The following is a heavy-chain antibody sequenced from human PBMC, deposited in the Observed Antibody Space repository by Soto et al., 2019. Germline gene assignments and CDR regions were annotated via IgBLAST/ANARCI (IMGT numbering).Heavy chain of an antibody. CDR3: TTDPFVLQWFGELFRDY. Sequence: PGGSLRLSCAASGFTFSNAWMNWVRQAPGKGLEWVGRIKSKTDGGTTDYAAPVKGRFTISRDDSKNTLYLQMNSLKTEDTAVYYCTTDPFVLQWFGELFRDYWGQGTLVTVSS. J-gene: IGHJ4*02. V-gene: IGHV3-15*07. CDR1: GFTFSNAW. CDR2: IKSKTDGGTT. D-gene: IGHD3-10*01.